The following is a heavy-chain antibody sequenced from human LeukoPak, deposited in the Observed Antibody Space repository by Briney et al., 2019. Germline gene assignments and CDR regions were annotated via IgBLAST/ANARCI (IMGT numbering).Heavy chain of an antibody. Sequence: SETLSLTCNVSGVSVSDGRYYWTWIRQLPGKGLEWIGYKYYSGSAKYNPSLKSRLTISIDTSKNQFSLQLSSVTAADTATYYCATPYCGGISCLDIFNMWGQGTRVTVSS. J-gene: IGHJ3*02. CDR3: ATPYCGGISCLDIFNM. CDR2: KYYSGSA. V-gene: IGHV4-31*03. D-gene: IGHD2-21*01. CDR1: GVSVSDGRYY.